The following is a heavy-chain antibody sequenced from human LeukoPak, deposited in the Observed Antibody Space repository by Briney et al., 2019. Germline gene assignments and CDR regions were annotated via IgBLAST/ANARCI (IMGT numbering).Heavy chain of an antibody. CDR2: ISGSGSTT. Sequence: GWSLTLPCAASGCTLSTYAMSWVRQAPGKGLQWVSSISGSGSTTYYTDPVKGRSTASRDNSKNTLYPQMNSLRAEDTAVYYCAKCPAPGAHYYYYYLDVWGKGTTVIVSS. D-gene: IGHD4/OR15-4a*01. J-gene: IGHJ6*03. CDR3: AKCPAPGAHYYYYYLDV. V-gene: IGHV3-23*01. CDR1: GCTLSTYA.